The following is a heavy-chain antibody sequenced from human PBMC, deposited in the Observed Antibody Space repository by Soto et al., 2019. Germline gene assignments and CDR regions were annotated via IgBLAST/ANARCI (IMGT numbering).Heavy chain of an antibody. CDR2: ISSRSDI. J-gene: IGHJ3*02. CDR3: ASITMIVVVITGAFDI. CDR1: GFTFSNFS. V-gene: IGHV3-21*01. D-gene: IGHD3-22*01. Sequence: GGSLRLSCVGSGFTFSNFSINWVRQAPGKGLEWVSSISSRSDIYYADSVKGRFTISRDNSKNTLYLQMNSLRAEDTAVYYCASITMIVVVITGAFDICGQGTMVTVSS.